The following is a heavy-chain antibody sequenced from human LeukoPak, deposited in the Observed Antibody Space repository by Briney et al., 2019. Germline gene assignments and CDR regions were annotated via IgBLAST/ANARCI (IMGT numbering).Heavy chain of an antibody. V-gene: IGHV3-7*01. J-gene: IGHJ4*02. CDR2: IKQDGSEK. Sequence: GGSLRLSCAASGFTFSNYWMSWVRQAPGKGLEWVANIKQDGSEKHYVDSVEARFTISRANAKNSLFLDMNSLRAEDTAVYSCARIGYSGYEFDYWGQGILVTVSS. D-gene: IGHD5-12*01. CDR3: ARIGYSGYEFDY. CDR1: GFTFSNYW.